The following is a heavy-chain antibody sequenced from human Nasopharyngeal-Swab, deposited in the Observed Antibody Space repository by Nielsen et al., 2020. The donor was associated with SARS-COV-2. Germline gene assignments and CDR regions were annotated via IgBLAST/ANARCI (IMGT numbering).Heavy chain of an antibody. Sequence: RQAPGKGLEWIGYIYYSGSTSYNPSLKSRVTISVDTSKKQFSLKLSSVTSADTAVYYCASLGRLGYYDITRRRAFDIWGQGTMVTVSS. J-gene: IGHJ3*02. V-gene: IGHV4-59*01. CDR3: ASLGRLGYYDITRRRAFDI. CDR2: IYYSGST. D-gene: IGHD3-22*01.